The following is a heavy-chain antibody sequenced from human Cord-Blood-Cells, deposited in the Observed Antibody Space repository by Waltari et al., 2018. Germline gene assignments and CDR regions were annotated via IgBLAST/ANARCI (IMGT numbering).Heavy chain of an antibody. V-gene: IGHV1-2*02. CDR2: SNPNSGGT. CDR1: GYTFTGHY. D-gene: IGHD6-6*01. CDR3: AVLLTRYSSSNDD. J-gene: IGHJ4*02. Sequence: QVQLVQSGAEVKKPGASVKVSCKASGYTFTGHYMHWVRQAPGQGLEWMGWSNPNSGGTNDAQKVQGRVTMTRDTSISTAYMELSRLRSDDTAVYYCAVLLTRYSSSNDDWGQGTLVTVSS.